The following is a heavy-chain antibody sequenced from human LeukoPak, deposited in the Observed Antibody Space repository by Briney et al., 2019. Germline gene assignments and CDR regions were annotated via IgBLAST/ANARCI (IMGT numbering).Heavy chain of an antibody. V-gene: IGHV1-2*02. CDR1: GYTFTGYY. Sequence: ASVKVSCKASGYTFTGYYMHWVRQAPGQGLEWMGWINPNSGGTNYAQKFQGRVTMTRDTSISTAYMELSRLRSDDTAVYYCARRLWFRELPRQHNWFDPWGQGTLVTVSS. CDR2: INPNSGGT. CDR3: ARRLWFRELPRQHNWFDP. D-gene: IGHD3-10*01. J-gene: IGHJ5*02.